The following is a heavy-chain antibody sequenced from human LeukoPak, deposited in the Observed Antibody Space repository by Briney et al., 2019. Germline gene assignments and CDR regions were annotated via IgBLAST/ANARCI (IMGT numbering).Heavy chain of an antibody. CDR1: GFTFSSYA. Sequence: GGSLRLSCVASGFTFSSYAMGWVRQAPGKGLEWVSAISGNGGTTYYADSVKGRFTISRDNPKNTLYLQMNSLRAEDTAVYYCAKTRYNGNYLLDYWGQGTLVTVSS. CDR2: ISGNGGTT. J-gene: IGHJ4*02. CDR3: AKTRYNGNYLLDY. V-gene: IGHV3-23*01. D-gene: IGHD1-26*01.